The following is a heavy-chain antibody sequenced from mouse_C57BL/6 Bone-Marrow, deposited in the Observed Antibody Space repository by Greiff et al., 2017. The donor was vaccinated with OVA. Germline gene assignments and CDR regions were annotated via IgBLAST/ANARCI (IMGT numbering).Heavy chain of an antibody. CDR2: IDPENGDT. J-gene: IGHJ3*01. CDR3: TTYPRSY. CDR1: GFNIKDDY. V-gene: IGHV14-4*01. Sequence: DVQLVESGAELVRPGASVKLSCTASGFNIKDDYMHWVKQRPEQGLEWIGWIDPENGDTEYASKFQGKATITADTSSNTAYLQLSSLTSEDTAVYYCTTYPRSYWGQGTLVTVSA.